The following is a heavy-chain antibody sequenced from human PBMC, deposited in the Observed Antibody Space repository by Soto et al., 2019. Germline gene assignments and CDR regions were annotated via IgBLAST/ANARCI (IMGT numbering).Heavy chain of an antibody. Sequence: PGGSLRLSCAASGFTFSNYVMSWVRQAPGKGLEWVSTISVSGGSTYYADSVKGRFTISRDNSENALYLQMNSLRAEDTAVYYCAKAVRYCSGDSCDYWGQGTLVTVSS. CDR1: GFTFSNYV. CDR3: AKAVRYCSGDSCDY. CDR2: ISVSGGST. V-gene: IGHV3-23*01. J-gene: IGHJ4*02. D-gene: IGHD2-15*01.